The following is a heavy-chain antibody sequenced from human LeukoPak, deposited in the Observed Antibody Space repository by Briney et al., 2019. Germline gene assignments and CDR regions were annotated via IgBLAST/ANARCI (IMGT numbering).Heavy chain of an antibody. Sequence: ASVKVSCKASGYTFTGYYMHWVRQAPGQGLEWMGWINPNSGGTNYAQKFQGRVTMTRDTSISTAYMELSRLRSDDTAVYYCARAGSTVTNRYNWFDPWGQGTLVTVSS. CDR3: ARAGSTVTNRYNWFDP. D-gene: IGHD4-17*01. V-gene: IGHV1-2*02. CDR1: GYTFTGYY. J-gene: IGHJ5*02. CDR2: INPNSGGT.